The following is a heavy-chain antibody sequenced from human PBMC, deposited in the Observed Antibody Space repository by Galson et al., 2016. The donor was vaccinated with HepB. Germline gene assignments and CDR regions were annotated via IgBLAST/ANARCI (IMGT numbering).Heavy chain of an antibody. CDR1: GFTFSSYS. V-gene: IGHV3-48*02. D-gene: IGHD6-19*01. CDR3: ATAYSSGWYFAY. CDR2: ISYSSTI. J-gene: IGHJ4*02. Sequence: SLRLSCAASGFTFSSYSMNWVRQAPGKGLEWVSYISYSSTIYYADSVKGRFTISRDNAKNSLYLQMNSLRDENTAAYYCATAYSSGWYFAYWGQGTLVTVSS.